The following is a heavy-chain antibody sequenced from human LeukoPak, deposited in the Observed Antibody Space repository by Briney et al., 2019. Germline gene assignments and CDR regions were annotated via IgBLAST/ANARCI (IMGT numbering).Heavy chain of an antibody. D-gene: IGHD3-22*01. CDR2: IYYRGST. V-gene: IGHV4-39*07. CDR3: ARHVHVSMIVVILSDYFDF. Sequence: PSETLSLTCTVSGGSISSGFYYWGWIRQPPGKGLECIGSIYYRGSTYYNPSLKSRVTISVDTSKNQFSLKLISVTAADTAVYYCARHVHVSMIVVILSDYFDFWGRGTLVSVSS. CDR1: GGSISSGFYY. J-gene: IGHJ4*02.